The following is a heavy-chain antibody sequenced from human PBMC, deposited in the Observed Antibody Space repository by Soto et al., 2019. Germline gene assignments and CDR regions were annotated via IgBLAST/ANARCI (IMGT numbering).Heavy chain of an antibody. D-gene: IGHD3-3*01. CDR3: ARSSQYDFDYMDV. Sequence: GGSPRLSCAASGFPFSSYSMNWVRQAPGKGLEWVSSISSSSSYIYYADSVKGRFTISRDNAKNSLYLQMNSLRAEDTAVYYCARSSQYDFDYMDVWGKGTTVTVSS. V-gene: IGHV3-21*01. CDR2: ISSSSSYI. J-gene: IGHJ6*03. CDR1: GFPFSSYS.